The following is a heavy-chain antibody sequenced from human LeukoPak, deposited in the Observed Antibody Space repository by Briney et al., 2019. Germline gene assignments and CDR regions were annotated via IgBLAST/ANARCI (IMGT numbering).Heavy chain of an antibody. Sequence: PSETLSLTCAVSGDSISSGDYSWSWLRQPPGKGLEWIGYIFHSGNSYYNPSLKSRVTISVDTSKNQFSLKLSSVTAADTAVYYCARHLCGYSCSVTLTRYYYYYYGMDVWGQGTTVTVSS. CDR1: GDSISSGDYS. D-gene: IGHD5-18*01. CDR3: ARHLCGYSCSVTLTRYYYYYYGMDV. CDR2: IFHSGNS. J-gene: IGHJ6*02. V-gene: IGHV4-30-2*03.